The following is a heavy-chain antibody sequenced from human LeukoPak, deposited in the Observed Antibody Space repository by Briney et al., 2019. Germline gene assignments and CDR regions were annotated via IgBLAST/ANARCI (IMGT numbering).Heavy chain of an antibody. CDR2: ISGSGNSP. V-gene: IGHV3-23*01. Sequence: GGSLRLSCAASGFTFSTYAMSWVRQAPGKGLEWVSVISGSGNSPYYADSVKGRFTISRDNSKNTLYLQMNSLRAEDTAIYYCAKSGPYCSSTSCNYFDYWGQGTLVTVSS. CDR1: GFTFSTYA. D-gene: IGHD2-2*01. J-gene: IGHJ4*02. CDR3: AKSGPYCSSTSCNYFDY.